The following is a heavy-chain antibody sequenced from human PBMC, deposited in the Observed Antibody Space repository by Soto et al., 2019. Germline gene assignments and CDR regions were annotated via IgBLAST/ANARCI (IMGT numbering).Heavy chain of an antibody. J-gene: IGHJ4*02. CDR3: ARDVRGVTLFDF. CDR1: GFTFSNYA. D-gene: IGHD3-10*01. V-gene: IGHV3-23*01. Sequence: GGSLRLSCAASGFTFSNYAMSWVRQAPGKGLEWVSDISGSGDSTYYADSVKGRFTISRDDAKNTLYLQMNSLRAEDTAVFYCARDVRGVTLFDFWGQGTLVTVSS. CDR2: ISGSGDST.